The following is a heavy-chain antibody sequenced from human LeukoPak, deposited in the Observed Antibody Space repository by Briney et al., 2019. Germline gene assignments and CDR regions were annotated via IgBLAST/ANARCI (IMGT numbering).Heavy chain of an antibody. V-gene: IGHV3-23*01. CDR3: ATYRQVLLPFES. Sequence: QPGGSLRLSCAASGITFSSYGMSWVRRAPGKGLEWVSSISSTGGTTYYADSVKGRFTISRDNSKNTLYLQMNSLRVKDTAIYYCATYRQVLLPFESWGQGTLVTVSS. CDR1: GITFSSYG. CDR2: ISSTGGTT. J-gene: IGHJ4*02. D-gene: IGHD2-8*02.